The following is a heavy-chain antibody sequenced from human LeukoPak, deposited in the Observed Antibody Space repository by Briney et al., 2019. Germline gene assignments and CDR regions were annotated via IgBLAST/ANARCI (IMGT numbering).Heavy chain of an antibody. CDR3: ARDAERVPAADDAFDI. CDR2: IIPILGTA. Sequence: SVKVSCKASGGTFSSYAISWVRQAPGQGLEWMGRIIPILGTANYAQKFQGRVTMTTDTSTSTAYMELRSLRSDDTAVYYCARDAERVPAADDAFDIWGQGTMVTVSS. CDR1: GGTFSSYA. D-gene: IGHD2-2*01. J-gene: IGHJ3*02. V-gene: IGHV1-69*04.